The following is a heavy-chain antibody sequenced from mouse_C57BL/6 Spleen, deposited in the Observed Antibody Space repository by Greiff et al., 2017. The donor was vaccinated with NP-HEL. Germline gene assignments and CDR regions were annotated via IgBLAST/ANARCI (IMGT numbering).Heavy chain of an antibody. V-gene: IGHV5-9*01. Sequence: EVKLMESGGGLVKPGGSLKLSCAASGFTFSSYTMSWVRQTPEKRLEWVATISGGGGNTYYPDSVKGRFTISRDNAKNTLYLQMSSLRSEDTALYYCARRPSYAMDYWGQGTSVTVSS. J-gene: IGHJ4*01. CDR2: ISGGGGNT. CDR3: ARRPSYAMDY. CDR1: GFTFSSYT.